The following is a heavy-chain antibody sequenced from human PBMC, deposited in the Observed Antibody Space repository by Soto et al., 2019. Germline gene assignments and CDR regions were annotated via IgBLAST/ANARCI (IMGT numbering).Heavy chain of an antibody. D-gene: IGHD2-15*01. V-gene: IGHV1-69*12. CDR3: AREHHARGNKNRRLYYYYGMDV. Sequence: QVQLVQSGAEVKKPGSSVKVSCKASGGTFSSYAISWVRQAPGQGLEWMGGIIPIFGTANYAQKFQGRVTLTADESTRTAYMERSSLRSEDTAVYYCAREHHARGNKNRRLYYYYGMDVWGQGTTVTVSS. J-gene: IGHJ6*02. CDR1: GGTFSSYA. CDR2: IIPIFGTA.